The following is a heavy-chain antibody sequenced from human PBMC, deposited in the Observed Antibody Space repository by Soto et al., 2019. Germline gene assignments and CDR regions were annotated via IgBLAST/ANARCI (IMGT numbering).Heavy chain of an antibody. J-gene: IGHJ3*01. D-gene: IGHD2-8*02. CDR1: GFTVSSFW. CDR3: ARDLVAKDAFDL. CDR2: INSDGSNT. Sequence: EVQLVESGGGLVQPGGSLRLSCAASGFTVSSFWIHWFRQAPGKGLMWVSRINSDGSNTRYADSVKGRFTISRDNAKNTLYLQMNSLRVEDTAVYYCARDLVAKDAFDLWGQGTMVTVSS. V-gene: IGHV3-74*01.